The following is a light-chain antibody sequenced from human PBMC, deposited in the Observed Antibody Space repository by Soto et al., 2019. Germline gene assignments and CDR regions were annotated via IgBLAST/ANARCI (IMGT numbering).Light chain of an antibody. CDR2: DAS. CDR1: QSVSSY. CDR3: QHRNNWPLT. Sequence: EIVLTQSPATLSLSPGERVILSCRASQSVSSYLNWYQQKPGQAPRLLIYDASNRATGVPARFSGSGSGTDFTLTISRLEPEDFAVYYCQHRNNWPLTFGGGTKLEIK. V-gene: IGKV3-11*01. J-gene: IGKJ4*01.